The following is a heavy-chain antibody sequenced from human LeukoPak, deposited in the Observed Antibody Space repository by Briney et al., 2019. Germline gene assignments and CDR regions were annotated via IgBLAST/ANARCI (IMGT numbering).Heavy chain of an antibody. J-gene: IGHJ4*02. Sequence: PSETLSLTCAVSGGSISSSNWWRWVRQPPGKGLEWIGEIYHSGSTNYNPSLKSRVTISVDKSKNQFSLKLSSVTAADTAVYYCARDGTGDSSSPAHWGQGTLVTVSS. D-gene: IGHD6-13*01. CDR1: GGSISSSNW. V-gene: IGHV4-4*02. CDR2: IYHSGST. CDR3: ARDGTGDSSSPAH.